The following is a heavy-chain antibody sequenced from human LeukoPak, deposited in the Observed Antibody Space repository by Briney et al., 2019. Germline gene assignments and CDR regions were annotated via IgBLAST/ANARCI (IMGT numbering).Heavy chain of an antibody. CDR3: TTPLTTVTTLPFDS. CDR1: GITFINAW. V-gene: IGHV3-15*01. CDR2: IKSRSDGGTT. Sequence: GGSLRLSCAASGITFINAWMSWVRQAPGKGLEWVGRIKSRSDGGTTDYATPVKGRFTISRDDPKATVYLQMTGLKTEDTAVYYCTTPLTTVTTLPFDSWGQGTLVTVSS. D-gene: IGHD4-17*01. J-gene: IGHJ4*02.